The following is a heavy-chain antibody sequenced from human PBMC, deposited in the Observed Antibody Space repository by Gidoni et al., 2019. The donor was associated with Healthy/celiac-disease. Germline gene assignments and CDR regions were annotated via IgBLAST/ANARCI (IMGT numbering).Heavy chain of an antibody. CDR1: GFTFSSYD. CDR3: ARDLPWYGMDV. CDR2: SGTAGDT. V-gene: IGHV3-13*01. Sequence: EVQLVESGGGLVQPGGSLRLSCAASGFTFSSYDMHWVRQATGKGLEWVSASGTAGDTYYPGSVKGRFTISRENAKNSLYLQMNSLRAGDTAVYYCARDLPWYGMDVWGQGTTVTVSS. J-gene: IGHJ6*02.